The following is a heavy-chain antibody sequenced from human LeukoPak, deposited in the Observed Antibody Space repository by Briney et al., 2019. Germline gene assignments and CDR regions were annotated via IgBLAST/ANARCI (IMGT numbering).Heavy chain of an antibody. CDR1: GFTFSGYW. V-gene: IGHV3-7*01. CDR3: ARVRSAAGSWDYFDN. Sequence: GGSLRLSCAASGFTFSGYWMSWLRQAPGKGLEWVANIKPDGSEKYYADSVKGRFTISRDNTKNSVYLQMNSLRAEDTAVYYCARVRSAAGSWDYFDNWGQGNLVIVSS. D-gene: IGHD6-25*01. CDR2: IKPDGSEK. J-gene: IGHJ4*02.